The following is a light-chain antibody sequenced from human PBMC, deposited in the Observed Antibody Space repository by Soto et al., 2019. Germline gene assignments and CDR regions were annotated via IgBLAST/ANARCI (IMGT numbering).Light chain of an antibody. CDR2: DVS. CDR3: SSYTSSSTLV. J-gene: IGLJ2*01. Sequence: SALTQPASVSGSPGQSITISCTGTSSDFGGYNYVSWYQQHPGKAPKIMIYDVSNRPSGVSNRFSGSKSGNTASLTISGLQAYDEADYYCSSYTSSSTLVFGGGTKLTVL. V-gene: IGLV2-14*01. CDR1: SSDFGGYNY.